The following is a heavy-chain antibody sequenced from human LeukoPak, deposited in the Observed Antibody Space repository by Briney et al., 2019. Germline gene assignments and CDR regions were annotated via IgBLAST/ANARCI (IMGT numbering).Heavy chain of an antibody. J-gene: IGHJ4*02. CDR3: ARDAPCINGVCYTDFDY. CDR2: INSDGSIT. V-gene: IGHV3-74*01. CDR1: GFTFSSSW. D-gene: IGHD2-8*01. Sequence: GGSLRLSCGASGFTFSSSWMHWVRQAPGKGLVWVSQINSDGSITNYADFVKGRFTISRDNAKKMLYLQMNSLRAEDTAVYYCARDAPCINGVCYTDFDYWGQGTLVTVSS.